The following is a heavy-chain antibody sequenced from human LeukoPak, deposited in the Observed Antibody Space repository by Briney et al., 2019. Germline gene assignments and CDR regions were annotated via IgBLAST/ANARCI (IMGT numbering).Heavy chain of an antibody. CDR1: GFTFNNYG. D-gene: IGHD2-2*01. J-gene: IGHJ4*02. Sequence: GKSLRLSCAASGFTFNNYGMHWVRQAPGKGLEWVAVISYDGRNIHYPDSVKGRFTISRDISTDTLWLQMDSQRTEDTAVYYCAKGPLRGTAAAIDYWGQGTLVTVSS. CDR2: ISYDGRNI. CDR3: AKGPLRGTAAAIDY. V-gene: IGHV3-30*18.